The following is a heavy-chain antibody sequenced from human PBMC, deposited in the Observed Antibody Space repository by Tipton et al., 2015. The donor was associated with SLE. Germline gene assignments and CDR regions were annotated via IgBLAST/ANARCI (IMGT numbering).Heavy chain of an antibody. CDR3: ARGYCSDGVCYGFGFFDY. CDR2: IDHFGNT. CDR1: GHSISSGFY. D-gene: IGHD2-8*01. J-gene: IGHJ4*02. V-gene: IGHV4-38-2*02. Sequence: TLSLTCSVSGHSISSGFYWGWIRQPPGKGLEWIGEIDHFGNTNYNPSLKSRVTVSVDTSKNQFSLKLSSVTAADTAVYFCARGYCSDGVCYGFGFFDYWGQGNLVTVSS.